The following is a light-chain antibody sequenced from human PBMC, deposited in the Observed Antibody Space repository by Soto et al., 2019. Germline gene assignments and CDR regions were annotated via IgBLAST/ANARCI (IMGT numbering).Light chain of an antibody. J-gene: IGKJ2*01. CDR3: QQYPWSPPPFT. V-gene: IGKV3-20*01. Sequence: LTQSPATLSLSPGERATLSCRATQYVDSRLLTWLQQKPGQAPRLLFYASSIRAPGIPDRFSGSGSGTGFDFTLSIVEPEAFAFDSCQQYPWSPPPFTFAQGTKLEL. CDR1: QYVDSRL. CDR2: ASS.